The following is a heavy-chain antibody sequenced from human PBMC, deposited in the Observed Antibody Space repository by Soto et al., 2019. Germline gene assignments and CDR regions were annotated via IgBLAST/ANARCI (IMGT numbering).Heavy chain of an antibody. CDR1: GFTFSSHA. J-gene: IGHJ6*02. CDR3: GRDRCTSSSCYISDYYGMDV. Sequence: GGSLRLSCAASGFTFSSHAMHWVRQAPGKGLEWVAVIWYDGSNKFYVDSVKGRFTISRDNSKNTLHLQMESLRGEDTAVYYCGRDRCTSSSCYISDYYGMDVWGQGTTVTVSS. D-gene: IGHD2-2*02. V-gene: IGHV3-33*01. CDR2: IWYDGSNK.